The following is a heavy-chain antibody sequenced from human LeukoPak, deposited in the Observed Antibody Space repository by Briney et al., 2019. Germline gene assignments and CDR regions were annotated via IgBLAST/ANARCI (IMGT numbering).Heavy chain of an antibody. CDR2: IIPIFGTA. V-gene: IGHV1-69*13. CDR1: GGTFSSYA. CDR3: ARPTYYYDSSGYPLTSDAFDI. J-gene: IGHJ3*02. D-gene: IGHD3-22*01. Sequence: GASVKVSCKASGGTFSSYAISWVRQAPGQGLEWMGGIIPIFGTANYAQKFQGRVTITADESTSTAYMELSSLRSEDTAVYYCARPTYYYDSSGYPLTSDAFDIWGQGTMVTVSS.